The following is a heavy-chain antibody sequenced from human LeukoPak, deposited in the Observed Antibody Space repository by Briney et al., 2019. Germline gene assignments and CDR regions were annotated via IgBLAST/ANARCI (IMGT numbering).Heavy chain of an antibody. Sequence: GGSLRLSCAASGFTFSSYAMSWVRQAPGKGLEWVSVISAGGDEYSADSVKGRFTISRDNCRNKLYLQMNSLRAEDTAVYFCAKEDGYFDANIDYWGQGTLVTVSS. CDR1: GFTFSSYA. CDR3: AKEDGYFDANIDY. V-gene: IGHV3-23*01. CDR2: ISAGGDE. J-gene: IGHJ4*02. D-gene: IGHD5-18*01.